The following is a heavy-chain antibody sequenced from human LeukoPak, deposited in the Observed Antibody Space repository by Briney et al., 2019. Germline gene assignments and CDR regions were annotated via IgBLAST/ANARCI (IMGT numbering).Heavy chain of an antibody. J-gene: IGHJ3*02. V-gene: IGHV3-53*01. CDR1: GFTVSSNY. D-gene: IGHD3-3*01. CDR3: AKDRVPIFGVVTPEAFDI. Sequence: GGSLRLSCAASGFTVSSNYMSWVRQAPGKGLEWVSVIYSGGSTYYADSVKGRFTISRDNSKNTLYLQMNSLRAEDTAVYYCAKDRVPIFGVVTPEAFDIWGQGTMVTVSS. CDR2: IYSGGST.